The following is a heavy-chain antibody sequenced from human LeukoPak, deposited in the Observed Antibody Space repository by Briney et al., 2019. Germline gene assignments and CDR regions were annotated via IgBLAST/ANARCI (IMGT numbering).Heavy chain of an antibody. D-gene: IGHD2-2*01. CDR2: IDSSGGYM. Sequence: GGSLRLSCEASGFTFNTYSVNWARQAPGKGLEWVSSIDSSGGYMFYADSVKGRFIISRDNAKDSLYLQMNSLRAEDTAVYYCASSLVRLDYWGQGTLVTVSS. J-gene: IGHJ4*02. V-gene: IGHV3-21*06. CDR3: ASSLVRLDY. CDR1: GFTFNTYS.